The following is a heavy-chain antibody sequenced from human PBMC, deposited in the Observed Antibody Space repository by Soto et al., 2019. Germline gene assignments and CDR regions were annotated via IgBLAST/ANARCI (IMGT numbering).Heavy chain of an antibody. D-gene: IGHD7-27*01. Sequence: QLQLQESGPGLVKPSETLSLTCTVSGGSISSSSYFWGWIRQPPGKGLEWIGSMYYSGSTYYNPSLKSRVTISVDTSKNQFSLKLRSVTAADTAVYYCASHGERKIRSLNWFDPWGQGTLVTVSS. J-gene: IGHJ5*02. V-gene: IGHV4-39*01. CDR2: MYYSGST. CDR1: GGSISSSSYF. CDR3: ASHGERKIRSLNWFDP.